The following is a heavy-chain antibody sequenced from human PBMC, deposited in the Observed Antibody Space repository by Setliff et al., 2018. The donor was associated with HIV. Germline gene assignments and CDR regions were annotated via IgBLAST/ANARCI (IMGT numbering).Heavy chain of an antibody. D-gene: IGHD6-19*01. CDR2: INHSGST. CDR3: ARGRRHPNYSSGWWYYSYGMDV. CDR1: GGSFSGYY. V-gene: IGHV4-34*01. J-gene: IGHJ6*02. Sequence: PSETLSLTCAVYGGSFSGYYWSWIRQPPGKGLEWIGEINHSGSTNYNSSLKSRVTISVDPSKKQFSLKLSSVTAADTAVYYCARGRRHPNYSSGWWYYSYGMDVWGQGTTVTVSS.